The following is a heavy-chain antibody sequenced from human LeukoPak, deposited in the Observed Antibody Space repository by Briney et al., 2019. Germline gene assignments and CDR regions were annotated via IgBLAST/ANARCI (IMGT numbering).Heavy chain of an antibody. J-gene: IGHJ4*02. CDR2: FYYSGST. CDR1: GGSISGYY. Sequence: PSETLSLTCTVSGGSISGYYWSWSRQPPGKGLEWIGSFYYSGSTYYNPSLKSRVTISVDTSKNQFSLKLSSVTAADTAVYYCARRGFGVVRSFDYWGQGTLVTVSS. V-gene: IGHV4-59*04. CDR3: ARRGFGVVRSFDY. D-gene: IGHD3-3*01.